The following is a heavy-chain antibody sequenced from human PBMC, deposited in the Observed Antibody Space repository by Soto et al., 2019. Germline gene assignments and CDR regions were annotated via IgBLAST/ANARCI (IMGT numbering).Heavy chain of an antibody. D-gene: IGHD3-10*01. J-gene: IGHJ4*02. Sequence: EVQLVESGGGLVQPGGSLRLSCAASGFTFSDYWIHWVRQAPGKGLVWVSRIKGDGSTTNYAESVRGRITISRDNAKNTVHRQMGGRSDDDAGVFYCERGIRGGYYLDYGGKGPLATVSS. CDR1: GFTFSDYW. V-gene: IGHV3-74*01. CDR3: ERGIRGGYYLDY. CDR2: IKGDGSTT.